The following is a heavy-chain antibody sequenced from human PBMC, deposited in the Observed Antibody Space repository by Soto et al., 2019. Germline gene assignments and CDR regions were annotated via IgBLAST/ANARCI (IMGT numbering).Heavy chain of an antibody. CDR3: ATSARGYDRRALDY. CDR2: ISSSSSYI. J-gene: IGHJ4*02. CDR1: GFTFSSYS. Sequence: WGSLRLSCAASGFTFSSYSMNWVRQAPGKGLEWVAPISSSSSYIYYADTVKGRFTISRDNAKNSLCLQMNRLRAEPTAVYYCATSARGYDRRALDYRAEGTLVTVSS. D-gene: IGHD5-12*01. V-gene: IGHV3-21*01.